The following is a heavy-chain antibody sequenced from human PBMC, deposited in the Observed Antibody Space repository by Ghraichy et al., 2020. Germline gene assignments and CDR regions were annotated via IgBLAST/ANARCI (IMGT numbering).Heavy chain of an antibody. Sequence: SETLCLTCAVYGGSFSGYYLSWIRQPPGKGLEWIGYIYYSGNTFYKTSLKSRTNISVDTSKNLFSLRLTSVTAADTAVYFCARERVIWSGSHRGMDVWGQGTTVTVSS. V-gene: IGHV4-34*01. D-gene: IGHD3-3*01. CDR3: ARERVIWSGSHRGMDV. J-gene: IGHJ6*02. CDR2: IYYSGNT. CDR1: GGSFSGYY.